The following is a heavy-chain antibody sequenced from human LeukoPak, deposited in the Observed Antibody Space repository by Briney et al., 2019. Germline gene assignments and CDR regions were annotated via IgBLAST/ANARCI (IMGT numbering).Heavy chain of an antibody. CDR2: INHSGST. D-gene: IGHD6-19*01. Sequence: ASETLSLTCAVYGGSFSGYYWSWIRQPPGKGLEWIGEINHSGSTNYNPSLKSRVTISVDTSKNQFSLKLSSVTAADTAMYYCARVGSGFYSPDYWGQGTLVTVSS. CDR3: ARVGSGFYSPDY. V-gene: IGHV4-34*01. CDR1: GGSFSGYY. J-gene: IGHJ4*02.